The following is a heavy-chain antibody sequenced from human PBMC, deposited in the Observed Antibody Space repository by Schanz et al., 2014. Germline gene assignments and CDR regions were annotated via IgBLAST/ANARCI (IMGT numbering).Heavy chain of an antibody. D-gene: IGHD3-9*01. J-gene: IGHJ4*02. V-gene: IGHV3-23*01. CDR3: ARGTGTFDS. CDR2: IAGDGGGP. Sequence: EVQMLESGGGLVQPGGSLRLSCVTSGFTFRSYGFSWVRQAPGKGLEWVSVIAGDGGGPNYLDSVKGRFTISRDNSDNTLYLQMNNRRGEDTAVYYCARGTGTFDSWGQGTLVTVSS. CDR1: GFTFRSYG.